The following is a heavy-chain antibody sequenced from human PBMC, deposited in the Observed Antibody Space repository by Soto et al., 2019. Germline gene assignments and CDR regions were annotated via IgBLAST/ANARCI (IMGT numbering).Heavy chain of an antibody. CDR2: IWYDGSNK. V-gene: IGHV3-33*01. D-gene: IGHD3-22*01. CDR3: ARDRYYDSSGYYYSWNDAFDI. CDR1: GFTFSSYG. J-gene: IGHJ3*02. Sequence: PGGSLRLSCAASGFTFSSYGMHWVRQAPGKGLEWVAVIWYDGSNKYYADSVKGRFTISRDNSKNTLYLQMNSLRAEDTAVYYCARDRYYDSSGYYYSWNDAFDIWGQGTMVTVSS.